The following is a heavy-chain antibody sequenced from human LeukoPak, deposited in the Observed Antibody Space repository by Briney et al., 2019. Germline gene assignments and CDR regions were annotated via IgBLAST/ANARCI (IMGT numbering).Heavy chain of an antibody. J-gene: IGHJ4*02. D-gene: IGHD4-17*01. CDR3: ARTIDYGDYVDY. Sequence: GGSLRLSCAASGFTFSSFWMTWVRQAPGKGLEWVASIKQDGSEKYYVVSVKGRFTISRDNAKNSLYLQMNSLRAEDTAVYYCARTIDYGDYVDYWGQGTLVTVSS. CDR1: GFTFSSFW. V-gene: IGHV3-7*01. CDR2: IKQDGSEK.